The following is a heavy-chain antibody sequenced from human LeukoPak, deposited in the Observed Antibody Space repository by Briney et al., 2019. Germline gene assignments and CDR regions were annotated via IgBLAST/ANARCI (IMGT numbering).Heavy chain of an antibody. CDR3: ARESDYVWGSYPPAYDY. CDR2: INAGNGNT. Sequence: ASVKVSCKASGYTFTSYAMHWVRQAPGQRLEWMGWINAGNGNTKYSQKFQGRVTITRDTSASTAYMGLSSLRSEDTAVYYCARESDYVWGSYPPAYDYWGQGTLVTVSS. J-gene: IGHJ4*02. D-gene: IGHD3-16*02. CDR1: GYTFTSYA. V-gene: IGHV1-3*01.